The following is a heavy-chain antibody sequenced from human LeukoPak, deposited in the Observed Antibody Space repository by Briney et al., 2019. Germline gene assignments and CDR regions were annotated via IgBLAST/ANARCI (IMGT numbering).Heavy chain of an antibody. J-gene: IGHJ4*02. CDR1: GYTFTGHY. CDR2: INPTGGT. D-gene: IGHD2-15*01. Sequence: VASVKVSCKASGYTFTGHYMNWVRLAPGQGLEWMGWINPTGGTTYAQKFQDRVTMTRDTSINTAYMELSGLRSDDTAVYYCARSDVVVVTATTHFDYWGQGTLVTVSS. CDR3: ARSDVVVVTATTHFDY. V-gene: IGHV1-2*02.